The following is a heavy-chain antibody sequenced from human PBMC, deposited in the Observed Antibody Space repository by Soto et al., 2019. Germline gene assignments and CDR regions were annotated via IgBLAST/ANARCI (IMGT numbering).Heavy chain of an antibody. CDR1: GGSISSSSYY. J-gene: IGHJ6*02. CDR2: IYYSGST. Sequence: QLQLQESGPGLVKPSETLSLTCTVSGGSISSSSYYWGWIRQPPGKGLEWIGSIYYSGSTYYNQSLKSRVTVSVDTSQNQFSLKLSSVTAADTALEYCARLLYNWNDYYCYGMDVWGQGTTVTASS. CDR3: ARLLYNWNDYYCYGMDV. D-gene: IGHD1-20*01. V-gene: IGHV4-39*01.